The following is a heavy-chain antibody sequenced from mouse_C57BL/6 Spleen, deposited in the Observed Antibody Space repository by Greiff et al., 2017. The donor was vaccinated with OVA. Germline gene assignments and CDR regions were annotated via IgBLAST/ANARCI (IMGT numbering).Heavy chain of an antibody. CDR1: GFTFSDYG. Sequence: EVHLVESGGGLVKPGGSLKLSCAASGFTFSDYGMHWVRQAPEKGLEWVAYISSGSSTIYYADTVKGRFTISRDNAKNTLFLQMTSLRSEDTAMYYCARPRGLRRDGYAMDYWGQGTSVTVSS. CDR2: ISSGSSTI. D-gene: IGHD2-4*01. V-gene: IGHV5-17*01. J-gene: IGHJ4*01. CDR3: ARPRGLRRDGYAMDY.